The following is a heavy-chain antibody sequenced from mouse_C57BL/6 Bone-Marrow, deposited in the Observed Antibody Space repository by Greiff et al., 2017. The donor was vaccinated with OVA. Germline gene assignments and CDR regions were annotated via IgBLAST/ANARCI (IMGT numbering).Heavy chain of an antibody. D-gene: IGHD1-1*01. Sequence: EVMLVESGGGLVKPGGSLKLSCAASGFTFSSYAMSWVRQTPEKRLEWVATISDGGSYTYYPDNVKGRFTISRDNAKNNLYLQRSHLKSEDTAMYYCARDGVTTVGDDYWGQGTTLTVSS. CDR1: GFTFSSYA. V-gene: IGHV5-4*01. CDR2: ISDGGSYT. J-gene: IGHJ2*01. CDR3: ARDGVTTVGDDY.